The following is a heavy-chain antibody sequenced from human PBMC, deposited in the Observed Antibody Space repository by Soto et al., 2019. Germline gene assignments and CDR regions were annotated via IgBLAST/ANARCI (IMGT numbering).Heavy chain of an antibody. CDR1: GGTFSSYT. CDR2: IIPILGIA. J-gene: IGHJ5*02. D-gene: IGHD2-2*01. CDR3: ARDRSRGGRFDP. V-gene: IGHV1-69*08. Sequence: QVQLVQSGAEVKKPGSSVKVSCKASGGTFSSYTISWVRQAPGQGLEWMGRIIPILGIANYAQKFQGRVTMTADKTTSTAYMELSSLGSEDTAVYYCARDRSRGGRFDPWGQGTLVTVSS.